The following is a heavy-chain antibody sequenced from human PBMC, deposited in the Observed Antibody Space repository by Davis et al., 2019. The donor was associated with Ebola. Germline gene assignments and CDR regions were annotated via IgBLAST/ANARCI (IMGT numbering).Heavy chain of an antibody. J-gene: IGHJ4*02. CDR2: INHSGST. V-gene: IGHV4-34*01. CDR3: ARVRLGDWWELDAAPHYFDY. CDR1: GGSFSGYY. Sequence: SETLSLTCAVYGGSFSGYYWSWIRQPPGKGLEWIGEINHSGSTNYNPSLKSRVTISVDTSKNQFSLKLSSVTAADTAVYYCARVRLGDWWELDAAPHYFDYWGQGTLVTVSS. D-gene: IGHD1-26*01.